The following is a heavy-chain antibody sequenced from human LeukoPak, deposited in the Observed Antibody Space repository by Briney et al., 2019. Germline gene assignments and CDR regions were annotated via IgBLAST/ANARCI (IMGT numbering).Heavy chain of an antibody. D-gene: IGHD3-22*01. V-gene: IGHV4-34*01. CDR1: GGFFSGYY. CDR3: ARDDSSGYSTLGY. J-gene: IGHJ4*02. Sequence: PSETLSLTCAVYGGFFSGYYWSWIRQPPGKGLEWIGEINHSGSTNYNPSLKSRVTISVDTSKNQFSLKLSSVTAADTAVYYCARDDSSGYSTLGYWGQGTLVTVSS. CDR2: INHSGST.